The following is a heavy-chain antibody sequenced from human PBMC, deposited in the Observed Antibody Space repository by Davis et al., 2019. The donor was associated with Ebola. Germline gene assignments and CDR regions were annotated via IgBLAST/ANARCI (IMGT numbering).Heavy chain of an antibody. CDR3: ARGRYYDYIWGSYRHFDY. CDR2: MNPNSGNT. J-gene: IGHJ4*02. D-gene: IGHD3-16*02. CDR1: GYTFTSYD. Sequence: AASVKVSCKASGYTFTSYDINWVRQATGQGLEWMGWMNPNSGNTGYAQKFQGRVTMTRNTSISTAYMELSSLRSEDTAVYYCARGRYYDYIWGSYRHFDYWGQGTPVTVSS. V-gene: IGHV1-8*01.